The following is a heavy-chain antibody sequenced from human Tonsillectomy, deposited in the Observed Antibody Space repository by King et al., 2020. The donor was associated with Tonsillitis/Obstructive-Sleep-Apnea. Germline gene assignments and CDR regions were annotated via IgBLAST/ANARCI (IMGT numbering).Heavy chain of an antibody. Sequence: QLVQSGAEVKKPWDSLQISCKGSGYTFSDYWIGWVRQMPGKGLEWMGVMYPGDSDTRYSPSFQGQVTISADKSITTAHLQWSSLKASDTAMYYCARLTISRGYSGYNYAAFDYWGQGTLVTVSS. CDR3: ARLTISRGYSGYNYAAFDY. D-gene: IGHD5-12*01. V-gene: IGHV5-51*01. CDR2: MYPGDSDT. J-gene: IGHJ4*02. CDR1: GYTFSDYW.